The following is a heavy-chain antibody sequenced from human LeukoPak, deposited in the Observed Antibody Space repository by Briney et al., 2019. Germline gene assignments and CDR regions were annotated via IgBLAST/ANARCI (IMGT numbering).Heavy chain of an antibody. V-gene: IGHV4-59*08. J-gene: IGHJ2*01. D-gene: IGHD6-13*01. CDR3: ARLTSSWYQDWYFDL. CDR1: GASISSYY. Sequence: SETLSLTCTVSGASISSYYWSWIRQPPGKGLEWIGYIHYSGGTNHNPSLKSRVTISVDTSKNQFSLKLSSVTAADTAVYYCARLTSSWYQDWYFDLWGRGTLVTVSS. CDR2: IHYSGGT.